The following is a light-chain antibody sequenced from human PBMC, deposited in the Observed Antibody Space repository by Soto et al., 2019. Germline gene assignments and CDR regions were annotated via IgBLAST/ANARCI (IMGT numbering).Light chain of an antibody. CDR3: CSYAGSSTFV. V-gene: IGLV2-23*03. Sequence: QSVLTQPASVSGSPGQSITICCTGTSSDVGSYNLVSWYQQHPGKAPKVMIYEGSKRPSGVSNRFSGSKSGNTASLTISGLQAEDEADYYCCSYAGSSTFVFGGGTKLTVL. J-gene: IGLJ3*02. CDR2: EGS. CDR1: SSDVGSYNL.